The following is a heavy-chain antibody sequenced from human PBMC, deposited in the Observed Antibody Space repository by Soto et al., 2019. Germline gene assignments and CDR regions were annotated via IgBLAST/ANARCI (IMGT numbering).Heavy chain of an antibody. CDR2: INHSGST. CDR1: GGSFSGYY. J-gene: IGHJ4*02. CDR3: ARGGLVAAAGPPDYYFEY. Sequence: SETLSLTCAVCGGSFSGYYWSWIRQPPGKGLEWIGEINHSGSTNYNPSLKSRVTISVDTSKNQFSLKLSSVTAADTAVYYCARGGLVAAAGPPDYYFEYWGQGTLVTVSS. V-gene: IGHV4-34*01. D-gene: IGHD6-13*01.